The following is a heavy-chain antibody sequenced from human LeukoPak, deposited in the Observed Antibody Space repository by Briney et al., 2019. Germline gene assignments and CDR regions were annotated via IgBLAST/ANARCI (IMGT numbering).Heavy chain of an antibody. Sequence: SGPTLMNPTETLTLTCNFSGFSLFTRGGGVGWIRQPPGKALEWLSLVYWNGGKRYRPSLKDRLTITQDTSTNQVVLTMTNMDPLDTGTYYCARLFDILAGYEFGAWGQGILVTVSS. V-gene: IGHV2-5*01. CDR2: VYWNGGK. CDR1: GFSLFTRGGG. CDR3: ARLFDILAGYEFGA. D-gene: IGHD3-9*01. J-gene: IGHJ5*02.